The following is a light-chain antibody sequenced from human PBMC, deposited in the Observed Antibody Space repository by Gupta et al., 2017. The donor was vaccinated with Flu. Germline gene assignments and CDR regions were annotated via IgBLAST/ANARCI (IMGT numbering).Light chain of an antibody. CDR1: QNIDTS. V-gene: IGKV6-21*01. Sequence: PAFQSVTTKEKVTITCRASQNIDTSLHWYQQKPGQSPKPLIKYASQYCSGVPSRFSGSGSGTDFTLTIKSLEAEDAATYYCHQSSSLPITFSQGTRLEIK. J-gene: IGKJ5*01. CDR2: YAS. CDR3: HQSSSLPIT.